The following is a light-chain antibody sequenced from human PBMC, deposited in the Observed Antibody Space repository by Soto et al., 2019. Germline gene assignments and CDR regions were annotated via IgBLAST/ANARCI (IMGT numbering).Light chain of an antibody. Sequence: EIVLTQSPANLSLSPGERATLSCRASQSIGLAIAWYQHKPGQAPRLLIFDASQRATGIPARFRGSGSGTDFTLSISSLEPEDFAVYYCQQRTDRPPWTFGQGTKVESK. CDR1: QSIGLA. CDR3: QQRTDRPPWT. J-gene: IGKJ1*01. CDR2: DAS. V-gene: IGKV3-11*01.